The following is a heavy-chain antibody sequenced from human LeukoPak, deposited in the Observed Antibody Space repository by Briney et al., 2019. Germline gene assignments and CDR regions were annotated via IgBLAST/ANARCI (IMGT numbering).Heavy chain of an antibody. J-gene: IGHJ4*02. CDR1: GITLSNYA. CDR2: ISGSGGST. CDR3: AKVKEYQLLLEYFDY. Sequence: TGGSLRLSCAVSGITLSNYAMSWVRQAPGKGLEWVSAISGSGGSTYYADSVKGRFTISRDNSKNTLYLQMNSLRAEDTAVYYCAKVKEYQLLLEYFDYWGQGTLVTVSS. V-gene: IGHV3-23*01. D-gene: IGHD2-2*01.